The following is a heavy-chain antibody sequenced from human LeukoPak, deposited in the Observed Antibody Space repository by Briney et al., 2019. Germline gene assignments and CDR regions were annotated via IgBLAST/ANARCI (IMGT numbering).Heavy chain of an antibody. CDR2: IKHDGSEK. CDR1: GFIFTNYF. CDR3: ATDRGWRTSGYYLHYFEY. J-gene: IGHJ4*02. Sequence: TGGYLRLSCAASGFIFTNYFMSWVRQAPGKGLEWVASIKHDGSEKYYVDSVRGRFTISRDNTMNSLYLQMSSLRAEDTAVYYCATDRGWRTSGYYLHYFEYWGQGTLVTYSS. D-gene: IGHD3-3*01. V-gene: IGHV3-7*01.